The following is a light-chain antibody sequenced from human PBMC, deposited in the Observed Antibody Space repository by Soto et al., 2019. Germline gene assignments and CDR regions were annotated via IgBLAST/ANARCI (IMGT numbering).Light chain of an antibody. CDR2: MVS. J-gene: IGKJ4*01. CDR1: QSLLDSDDGNTY. CDR3: MQRIEFPVT. Sequence: VMTQTPLSLPVTPGEPASISCRSSQSLLDSDDGNTYLDWYLQKPGQSPQLLIYMVSYRASGVPDRFSGSGSGTDFTLKISRVEAEDVGVYYCMQRIEFPVTFGGGTKVEIK. V-gene: IGKV2-40*01.